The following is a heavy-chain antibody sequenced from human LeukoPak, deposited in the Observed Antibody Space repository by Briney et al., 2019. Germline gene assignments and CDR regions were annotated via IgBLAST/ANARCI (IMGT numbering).Heavy chain of an antibody. Sequence: SYYWGWIRQPPGKGLEWIGSIYYSGSTYYNPSLKSRVTISVDTSKNQFSLKLSSVTAADTAVYYCARHNPTRQGDISGRAFDYWGQGTLVTVSS. J-gene: IGHJ4*02. CDR1: SYY. CDR2: IYYSGST. D-gene: IGHD3-22*01. CDR3: ARHNPTRQGDISGRAFDY. V-gene: IGHV4-39*01.